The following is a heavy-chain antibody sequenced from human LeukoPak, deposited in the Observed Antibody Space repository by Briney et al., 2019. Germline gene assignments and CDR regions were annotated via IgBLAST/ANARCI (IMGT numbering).Heavy chain of an antibody. CDR1: GFTFGDYA. J-gene: IGHJ4*02. CDR3: TRAEGLWLYYYFDY. D-gene: IGHD5-18*01. V-gene: IGHV3-49*04. CDR2: IRNKAYGGTT. Sequence: GGSLRLSCTASGFTFGDYAMSWVRQAPGKGLEWVGFIRNKAYGGTTEYAASVKGRFTISRDDSKSIAYLQMNSLKTEDTAVYYCTRAEGLWLYYYFDYWGQGTLVTVSS.